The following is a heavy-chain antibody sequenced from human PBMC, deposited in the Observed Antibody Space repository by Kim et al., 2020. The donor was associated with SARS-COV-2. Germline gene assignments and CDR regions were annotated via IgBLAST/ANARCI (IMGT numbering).Heavy chain of an antibody. D-gene: IGHD3-10*01. J-gene: IGHJ6*04. CDR3: ARHVDDGQYGDG. V-gene: IGHV3-72*01. Sequence: YAGSVRGRFTISRDMSKNSLYLQMNSLKIEDSAVDYCARHVDDGQYGDGWGKGTTVTVSS.